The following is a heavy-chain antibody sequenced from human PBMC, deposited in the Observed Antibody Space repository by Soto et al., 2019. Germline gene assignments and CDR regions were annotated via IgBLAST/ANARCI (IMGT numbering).Heavy chain of an antibody. Sequence: GGSLRLSCAASSFTFKKYVMNWVRQAPGKGLEWVSYISSSSGAIYYTDSVKGRFTISRDNAKNSLYLQMNSLRAEDTAVYYCARGVDSWGQGTLVTVSS. V-gene: IGHV3-48*01. J-gene: IGHJ4*02. CDR1: SFTFKKYV. CDR3: ARGVDS. CDR2: ISSSSGAI.